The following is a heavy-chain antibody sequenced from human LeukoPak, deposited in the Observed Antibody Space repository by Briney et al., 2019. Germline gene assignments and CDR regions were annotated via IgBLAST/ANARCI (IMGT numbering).Heavy chain of an antibody. CDR1: GFTFSSYS. CDR2: ISSSSSTI. D-gene: IGHD3-22*01. CDR3: ARAFGRTLNYYDSSGRYMDV. Sequence: GGSLRLSCAASGFTFSSYSMNWVRQAPGKGLEWVSYISSSSSTIYYADSVKGRFTISRDNAKNSLYLQMNSLRAEDTAVYYCARAFGRTLNYYDSSGRYMDVWGKGTTVTVSS. J-gene: IGHJ6*03. V-gene: IGHV3-48*01.